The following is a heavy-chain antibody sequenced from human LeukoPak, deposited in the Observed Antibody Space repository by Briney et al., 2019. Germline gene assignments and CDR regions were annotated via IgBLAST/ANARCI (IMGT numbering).Heavy chain of an antibody. CDR1: GGSFSGYY. V-gene: IGHV4-34*01. Sequence: SETLSLTCAVYGGSFSGYYWSWIRQPPGKGLEWIGEINHSGSTNYDPSLKSRVTISVDTSKNQFSLKPSSVTAADTAVYYCARGELGYCSSTSCSQYYYYGMDVWGKGTTVTVSS. D-gene: IGHD2-2*01. J-gene: IGHJ6*04. CDR3: ARGELGYCSSTSCSQYYYYGMDV. CDR2: INHSGST.